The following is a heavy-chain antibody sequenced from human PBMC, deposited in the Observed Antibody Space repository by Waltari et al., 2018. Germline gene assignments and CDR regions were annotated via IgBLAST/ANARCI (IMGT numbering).Heavy chain of an antibody. Sequence: QVQLVQSGAEVKKPGASVKVSCKASGYTFTEYYIHWVRQAPGQGLEWMGWISPNSGDKKFAQRFQGRVTMTRDTSISTAYMELSRLTSDDTAVYYCARGSRYCTSTTCPSSAFDVWGQGTTVTVSS. CDR2: ISPNSGDK. CDR3: ARGSRYCTSTTCPSSAFDV. V-gene: IGHV1-2*02. J-gene: IGHJ6*02. CDR1: GYTFTEYY. D-gene: IGHD2-2*01.